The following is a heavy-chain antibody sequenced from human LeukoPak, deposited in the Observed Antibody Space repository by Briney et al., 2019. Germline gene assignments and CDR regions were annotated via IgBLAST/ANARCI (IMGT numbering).Heavy chain of an antibody. CDR2: ISSSSSYI. CDR1: GFTLISYS. CDR3: AREGQNYYYMDV. Sequence: GGSLRLSCAASGFTLISYSMNWVRQAPGKGLEWVSSISSSSSYIYYADSVKGRFTISRDNAKNSLYLQMNNLRAEDTAVYYCAREGQNYYYMDVWGKGTTVTVSS. J-gene: IGHJ6*03. V-gene: IGHV3-21*01.